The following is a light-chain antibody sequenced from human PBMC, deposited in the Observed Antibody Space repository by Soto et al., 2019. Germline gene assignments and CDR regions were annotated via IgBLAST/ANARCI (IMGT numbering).Light chain of an antibody. V-gene: IGKV1-39*01. Sequence: DIQMTQSPSSLSAAVGDRVTITCRASHDISTYLCWYQQRPGKAPKLLMYSASILQSGVPPRFSGSGSGTDFTLTISSLQPEYIATYYCQQSFNTLTFGGGTKVEIK. J-gene: IGKJ4*01. CDR2: SAS. CDR1: HDISTY. CDR3: QQSFNTLT.